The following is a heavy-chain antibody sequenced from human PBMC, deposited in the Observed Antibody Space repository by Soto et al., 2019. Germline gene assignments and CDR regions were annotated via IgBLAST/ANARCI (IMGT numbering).Heavy chain of an antibody. V-gene: IGHV3-23*01. CDR3: AKAGYYYDSSGEDAFDI. CDR1: GFTFSSYA. J-gene: IGHJ3*02. Sequence: EVQLLESGGGLVQPGGSLRLSCAASGFTFSSYAMSWVRQAPGQGLEWVSAISGSGGSTYYADSVKGRFTISRDNSKNTLYLQMNSLRAEDTAVYYCAKAGYYYDSSGEDAFDIWGQGTMVTVSS. CDR2: ISGSGGST. D-gene: IGHD3-22*01.